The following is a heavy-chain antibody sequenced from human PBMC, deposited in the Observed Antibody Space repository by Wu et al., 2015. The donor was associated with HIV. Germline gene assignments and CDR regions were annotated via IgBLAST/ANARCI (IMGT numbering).Heavy chain of an antibody. CDR1: GGTFSTYA. CDR3: TRGPSTTAKEVGGYWLDP. V-gene: IGHV1-69*12. Sequence: QVQLVQSGAEVKKPGSSVKVSCKASGGTFSTYAISWVRQAPGQGLEWMGGIIPIYGTANYAQKFQGRVTITADESTKKAYMELTSLRPDDTAVFYCTRGPSTTAKEVGGYWLDPWGQGTLVTVSA. J-gene: IGHJ5*02. D-gene: IGHD3-16*01. CDR2: IIPIYGTA.